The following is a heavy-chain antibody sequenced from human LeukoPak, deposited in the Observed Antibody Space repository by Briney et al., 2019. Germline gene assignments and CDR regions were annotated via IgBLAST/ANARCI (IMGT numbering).Heavy chain of an antibody. D-gene: IGHD7-27*01. J-gene: IGHJ3*02. CDR3: ARSLPRPSKYSTNWFDAFEI. CDR2: IHYSGSP. Sequence: PSETLSLTCSVSGDSISSASSYWGWIRQPPGKGLEWIGSIHYSGSPYHNPSLKSCVIVSVDPSKNQFSLNLTSVTAADTAVYYCARSLPRPSKYSTNWFDAFEIWGHGTLLTVSS. CDR1: GDSISSASSY. V-gene: IGHV4-39*01.